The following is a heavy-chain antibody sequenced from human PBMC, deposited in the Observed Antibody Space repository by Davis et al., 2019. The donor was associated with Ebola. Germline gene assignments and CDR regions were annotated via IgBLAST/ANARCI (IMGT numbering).Heavy chain of an antibody. V-gene: IGHV1-3*01. CDR3: ARGGYCSGGSCYFFDY. D-gene: IGHD2-15*01. Sequence: ASVKVSCKASGYTFTSYGITWVRQAPGQRLEWMGWINAGNGNTKYSQKFQGRVTITRDTSASTAYMELSSLRSEDTAVYYCARGGYCSGGSCYFFDYWGQGTLVTVSS. CDR2: INAGNGNT. CDR1: GYTFTSYG. J-gene: IGHJ4*02.